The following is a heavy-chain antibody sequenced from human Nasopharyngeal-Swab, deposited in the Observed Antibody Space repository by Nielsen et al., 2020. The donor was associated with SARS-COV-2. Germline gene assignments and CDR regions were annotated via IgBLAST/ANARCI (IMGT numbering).Heavy chain of an antibody. V-gene: IGHV4-31*02. D-gene: IGHD6-13*01. CDR3: ARYPSSSWSSYGMDV. Sequence: WISQPPGKGLEWIGYIYYTGSTYCNPYLKSRVTISVDTSTNQFSLKLTSVTAADTAVYYCARYPSSSWSSYGMDVWGQGTTVTVSS. J-gene: IGHJ6*02. CDR2: IYYTGST.